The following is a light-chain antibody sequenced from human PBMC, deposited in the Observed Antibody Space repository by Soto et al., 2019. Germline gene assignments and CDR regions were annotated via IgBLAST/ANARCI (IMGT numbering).Light chain of an antibody. CDR2: DAS. CDR1: QSIGTL. J-gene: IGKJ5*01. Sequence: DIQMTQSPSTLSASLGAKVTITCRASQSIGTLLAWYQQTPGRAPNLLIYDASSLQSGVPSRFSGSGSGTEFTLTISSLQPDDFATYFCQLFKTYPITFGQGTRLEIK. V-gene: IGKV1-5*01. CDR3: QLFKTYPIT.